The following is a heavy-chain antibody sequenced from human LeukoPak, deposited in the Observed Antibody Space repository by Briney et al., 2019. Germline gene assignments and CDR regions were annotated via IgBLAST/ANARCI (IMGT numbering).Heavy chain of an antibody. CDR2: IRGSGSNT. J-gene: IGHJ4*02. CDR3: ASPFFTVGTDY. Sequence: GGSLRLSCAASGFTFSSYAMTWVRQASGKGLEWVSSIRGSGSNTYYGDSVKGRFTISRDNSKNTLYLQMNSLRAEDTAVYYCASPFFTVGTDYWGQGTLVTVSS. V-gene: IGHV3-23*01. D-gene: IGHD4-23*01. CDR1: GFTFSSYA.